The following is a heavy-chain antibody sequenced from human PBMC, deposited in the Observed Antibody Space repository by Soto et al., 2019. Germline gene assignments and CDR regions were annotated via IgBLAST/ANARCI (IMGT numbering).Heavy chain of an antibody. CDR1: GFTFDDYA. D-gene: IGHD3-9*01. Sequence: EVQLVESGGGLVQPGGSLRLSCTASGFTFDDYAMHWVRRVPGKGLEWVSHISRSSDGVAYADSVKGRFAISRDNAKNSLYLQMNSLTPEDTAFYYCTRVHYDILSGYSLYYFDFWGQGTLVTVSS. V-gene: IGHV3-9*01. CDR2: ISRSSDGV. J-gene: IGHJ4*02. CDR3: TRVHYDILSGYSLYYFDF.